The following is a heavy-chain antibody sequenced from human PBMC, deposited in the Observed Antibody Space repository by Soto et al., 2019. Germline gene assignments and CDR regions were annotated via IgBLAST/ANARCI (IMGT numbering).Heavy chain of an antibody. CDR1: XXXXXXXX. J-gene: IGHJ5*02. D-gene: IGHD3-10*01. CDR3: ARESAGSGKNNRFDP. V-gene: IGHV4-59*01. CDR2: IHRTGST. Sequence: SETLSLXXSVXXXXXXXXXXXWVRQPPGKGLEWIGFIHRTGSTKYNPSLESRVTISVDTSQNQLSLRLSSVTAADTAVYYCARESAGSGKNNRFDPWGQGILVTVS.